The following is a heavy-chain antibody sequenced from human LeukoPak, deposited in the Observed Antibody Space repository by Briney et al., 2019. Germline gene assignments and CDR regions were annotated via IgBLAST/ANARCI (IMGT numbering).Heavy chain of an antibody. CDR3: ARTYYYGSGRTYYYYGMDV. J-gene: IGHJ6*02. Sequence: ASVKVSCKASGGTFSSYAISWVRQAPGQGLEWMGGIIPIFGTANYAQKFQGRVTITADEATSTAYMKLSSLRSEDTAVYYCARTYYYGSGRTYYYYGMDVWGQGTTVTVSS. V-gene: IGHV1-69*13. D-gene: IGHD3-10*01. CDR1: GGTFSSYA. CDR2: IIPIFGTA.